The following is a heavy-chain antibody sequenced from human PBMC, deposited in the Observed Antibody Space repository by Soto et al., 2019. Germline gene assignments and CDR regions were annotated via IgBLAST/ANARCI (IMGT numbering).Heavy chain of an antibody. CDR3: ARVIAARLSPYYYGMDV. J-gene: IGHJ6*02. CDR1: GFTFSSYA. CDR2: ISYDGSNK. D-gene: IGHD6-6*01. Sequence: GGSLRLSCAASGFTFSSYAMHWVRQAPGKGLEWVAVISYDGSNKYYADSVKGRFTISRDHSKNTLYLQMNSLRAEDTAVYYCARVIAARLSPYYYGMDVWGQGTTVTVSS. V-gene: IGHV3-30*04.